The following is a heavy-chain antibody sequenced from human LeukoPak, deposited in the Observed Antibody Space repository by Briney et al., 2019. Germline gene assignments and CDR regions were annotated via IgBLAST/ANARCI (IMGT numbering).Heavy chain of an antibody. Sequence: EASVKVSCKASGYTFTSYDINWVRQATGQGLEWMGWMNPNSGNTGYAHKFQGRVTMTRNTSISTAYMELSSLRSEDTAVYYCARVGHSSRRAPYYYYGMDVWGQGTTVTVSS. V-gene: IGHV1-8*01. CDR3: ARVGHSSRRAPYYYYGMDV. CDR1: GYTFTSYD. D-gene: IGHD6-13*01. J-gene: IGHJ6*02. CDR2: MNPNSGNT.